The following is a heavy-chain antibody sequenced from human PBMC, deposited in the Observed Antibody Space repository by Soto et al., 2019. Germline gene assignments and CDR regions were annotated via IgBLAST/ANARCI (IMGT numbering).Heavy chain of an antibody. Sequence: SETLSLTCTVSGGSLTSYYWTWIRQPPGKGLEWMGHIYYSGSTNYNPSLKSRVTISVDTSKSQFSLNLKASDSAMYYCARLTLAHDSSGYHIFDYWGLGTQVTVSS. CDR3: ARLTLAHDSSGYHIFDY. J-gene: IGHJ4*02. CDR2: IYYSGST. CDR1: GGSLTSYY. D-gene: IGHD3-22*01. V-gene: IGHV4-59*12.